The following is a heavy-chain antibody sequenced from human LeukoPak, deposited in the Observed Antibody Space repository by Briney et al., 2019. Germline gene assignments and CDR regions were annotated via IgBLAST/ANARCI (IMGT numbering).Heavy chain of an antibody. Sequence: GGSLRLSCAASGSTFSSYTMNWVRQAPGKGLEWVGRIKSKTDGGTSDYAAPVKGRFTISRDDSKNTLYLQMNSLKTEDTAVYYCTTFKSYGSGSPSDYWGQGTLVTVSS. CDR2: IKSKTDGGTS. CDR1: GSTFSSYT. J-gene: IGHJ4*02. D-gene: IGHD3-10*01. CDR3: TTFKSYGSGSPSDY. V-gene: IGHV3-15*01.